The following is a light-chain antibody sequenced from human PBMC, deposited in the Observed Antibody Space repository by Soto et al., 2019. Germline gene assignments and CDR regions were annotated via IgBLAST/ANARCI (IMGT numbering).Light chain of an antibody. Sequence: EIVLTQSPGTLSLSPGERATLSCRASQSVSSSYLAWYQQKPGQAPRLLIYGASSRATGIPDRFSGSGSGTEFTLTISRLEPEDFAVYYCQQYGSSPAFGGGTKMEIK. CDR1: QSVSSSY. CDR3: QQYGSSPA. J-gene: IGKJ4*01. V-gene: IGKV3-20*01. CDR2: GAS.